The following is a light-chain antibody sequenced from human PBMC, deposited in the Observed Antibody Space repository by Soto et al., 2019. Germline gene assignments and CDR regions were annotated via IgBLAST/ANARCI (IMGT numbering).Light chain of an antibody. Sequence: EIVMTQSPATLSVSPGERATLSCRASQSVSSNLAWYQQKPGQAPRLLIYGASTRATGIPARFSGSGSGTDFTLTISSLQSEDFAVYYWQQYNNWPPVITFGQGTRLEIK. CDR3: QQYNNWPPVIT. V-gene: IGKV3-15*01. CDR2: GAS. J-gene: IGKJ5*01. CDR1: QSVSSN.